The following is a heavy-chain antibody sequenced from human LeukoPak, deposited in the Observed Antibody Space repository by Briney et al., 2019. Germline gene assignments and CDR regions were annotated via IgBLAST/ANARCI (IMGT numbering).Heavy chain of an antibody. CDR3: AKGPAKLGYCSSTSCPTFDY. D-gene: IGHD2-2*01. Sequence: GGSLRLSCAASGFTFSNYGMHWVRQAPGKGLEWVAFIRYDGSNKYYADSVKGRFTISRDNSKNTLYLQMNSLRAEDTAVYYCAKGPAKLGYCSSTSCPTFDYCGQGTLVTVSS. V-gene: IGHV3-30*02. J-gene: IGHJ4*02. CDR2: IRYDGSNK. CDR1: GFTFSNYG.